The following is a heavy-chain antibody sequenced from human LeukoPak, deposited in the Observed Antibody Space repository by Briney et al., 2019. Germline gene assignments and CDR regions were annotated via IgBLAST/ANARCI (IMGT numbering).Heavy chain of an antibody. V-gene: IGHV1-18*01. CDR1: GYTFSDYS. Sequence: ASVKVSCKASGYTFSDYSITWVRQAPGQGLEWMGWISPYNADTNYAQNFQGRVTMTTDRSTRTAYMELRNLGSDDTAVYYCARVTTVTRSPWSWGPKKIGQEVNWFDPWGQGTLITVS. D-gene: IGHD4-17*01. CDR3: ARVTTVTRSPWSWGPKKIGQEVNWFDP. J-gene: IGHJ5*02. CDR2: ISPYNADT.